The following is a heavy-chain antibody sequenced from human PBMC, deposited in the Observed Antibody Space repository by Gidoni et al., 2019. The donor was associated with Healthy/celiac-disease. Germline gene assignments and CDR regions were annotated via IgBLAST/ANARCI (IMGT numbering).Heavy chain of an antibody. CDR1: GFSLSTRGVG. CDR2: IYWDDDK. D-gene: IGHD6-13*01. CDR3: AHRILIPGYSSSWYAGVFDY. V-gene: IGHV2-5*02. Sequence: QITLKESGPTLAKPTQTLTLTCTFSGFSLSTRGVGVGWIRQPPGKALEWLALIYWDDDKRYSPPLKSRITITKDTSKNQVVLTMTNMDPVDTATDYCAHRILIPGYSSSWYAGVFDYWGQGTLVTVSS. J-gene: IGHJ4*02.